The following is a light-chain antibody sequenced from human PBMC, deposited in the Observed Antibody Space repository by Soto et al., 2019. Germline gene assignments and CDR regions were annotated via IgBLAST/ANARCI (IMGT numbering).Light chain of an antibody. V-gene: IGKV3-15*01. Sequence: EIVLAQSPGTLSLSPGERATLCCRASQSVGSNLLAWYQQKRGQAPRLLIYGASTRATGIPARFSGSGSGTEFTLTISSLQSEDFAVYYCQQYNNWPITFGQGTRLEIK. CDR1: QSVGSN. CDR2: GAS. J-gene: IGKJ5*01. CDR3: QQYNNWPIT.